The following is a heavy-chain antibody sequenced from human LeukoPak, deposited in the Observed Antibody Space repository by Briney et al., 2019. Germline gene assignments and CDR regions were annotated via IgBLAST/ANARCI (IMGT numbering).Heavy chain of an antibody. Sequence: GGSLRLSCVASGFTFSDYYMSWIRQAPGKGLEWISYISTSGSYTYRHYADSVKGRFTISRDDAKNSLYLEMNSLRGDDTAVYYCAGDKYLGWFDPWGQGTLVTVSS. CDR2: ISTSGSYTYR. J-gene: IGHJ5*02. CDR1: GFTFSDYY. V-gene: IGHV3-11*01. CDR3: AGDKYLGWFDP. D-gene: IGHD3-16*01.